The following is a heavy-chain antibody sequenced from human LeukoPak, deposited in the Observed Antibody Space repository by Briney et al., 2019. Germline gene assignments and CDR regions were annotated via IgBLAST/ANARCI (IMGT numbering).Heavy chain of an antibody. Sequence: GEXLKISCKGSGYRFTSYWIGWVRQMPGKGLEWMGIIYPGDSDTRYSPSFQGQVTISDEKSISTAYLQWSSLKASDTAMYYCARTIYSSRYYYYYMDVWGKGTTVTVSS. CDR2: IYPGDSDT. J-gene: IGHJ6*03. CDR3: ARTIYSSRYYYYYMDV. V-gene: IGHV5-51*01. D-gene: IGHD6-13*01. CDR1: GYRFTSYW.